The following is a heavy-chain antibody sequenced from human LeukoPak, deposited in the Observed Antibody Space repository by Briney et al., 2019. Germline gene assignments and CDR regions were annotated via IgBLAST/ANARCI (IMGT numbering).Heavy chain of an antibody. D-gene: IGHD6-13*01. Sequence: GSLRLSCAASGFTFSSYWMSWVRQAPGKGLEWIGYIYYSGSTNYNPSLKSRVTISVDTSKNQFSLRLSSVTAADTAVYYCARVTGYVMEDYFDYWGQGTLVTVSS. CDR1: GFTFSSYW. CDR3: ARVTGYVMEDYFDY. J-gene: IGHJ4*02. V-gene: IGHV4-59*01. CDR2: IYYSGST.